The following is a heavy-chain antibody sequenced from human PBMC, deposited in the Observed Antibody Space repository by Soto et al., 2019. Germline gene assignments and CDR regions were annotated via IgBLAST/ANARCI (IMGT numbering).Heavy chain of an antibody. CDR2: IYYSGST. V-gene: IGHV4-39*01. CDR1: GGSISSSSYY. D-gene: IGHD5-12*01. J-gene: IGHJ4*02. Sequence: SETLSLTCTVSGGSISSSSYYWGWIRQPPGKGLERIGSIYYSGSTYYNPSLKIRVTISVDTSKNQFSLKLSSVTAADTAVYYCASTLRGYSGYDPPRYFDYWGQGTLVTVSS. CDR3: ASTLRGYSGYDPPRYFDY.